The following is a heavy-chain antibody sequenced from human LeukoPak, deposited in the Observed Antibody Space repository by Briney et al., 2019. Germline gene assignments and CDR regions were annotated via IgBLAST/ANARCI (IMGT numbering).Heavy chain of an antibody. D-gene: IGHD3-22*01. Sequence: GRSLRLSCAASGFTFSSYAMHWVSQAPGKGLEWVAVISYDGSNKYYADSVKGRFTISRDNSKNTLYLQMNSLRAEDTAVYYCARSRGRYDSSGYYGDYWGQGTLVTVSS. CDR1: GFTFSSYA. V-gene: IGHV3-30-3*01. CDR2: ISYDGSNK. J-gene: IGHJ4*02. CDR3: ARSRGRYDSSGYYGDY.